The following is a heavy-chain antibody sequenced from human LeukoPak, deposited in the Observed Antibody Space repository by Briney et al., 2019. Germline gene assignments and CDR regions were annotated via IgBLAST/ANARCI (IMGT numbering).Heavy chain of an antibody. V-gene: IGHV3-21*01. CDR2: ISSSGSYR. CDR3: ARSAVVPAPYYYYMDV. CDR1: GFTFSSYS. J-gene: IGHJ6*03. Sequence: PGGSLRLSCAASGFTFSSYSMNWVRQAPGKGLEWVSFISSSGSYRNYADSVKGRFTISRDNAKNSLYLQMNSLRAEDTAVYYCARSAVVPAPYYYYMDVWGKGTTVTVSS. D-gene: IGHD2-2*01.